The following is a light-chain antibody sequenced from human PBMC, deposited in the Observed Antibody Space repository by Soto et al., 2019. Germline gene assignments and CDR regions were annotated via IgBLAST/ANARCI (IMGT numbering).Light chain of an antibody. CDR1: SSNIGAGYD. V-gene: IGLV1-40*01. Sequence: QSVLTQPHSVSGAPGQRGALSCAGTSSNIGAGYDVHWYQHLPGTAPELLIFGNINRPAGVPDRFSGSKSGTSSSLAISGLHAPDEGYYYCPTFDTGVSGSIFGGGTKLTVL. J-gene: IGLJ2*01. CDR2: GNI. CDR3: PTFDTGVSGSI.